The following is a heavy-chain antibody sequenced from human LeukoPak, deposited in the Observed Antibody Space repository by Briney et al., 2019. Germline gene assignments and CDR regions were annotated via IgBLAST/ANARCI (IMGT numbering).Heavy chain of an antibody. Sequence: GGSLRLSCAASGFTLSDYYMSWIRQAPGKGLEWVSYISSSGSTIYYADSVKGRLTISRDNAKNSLYLQMNSLRAEDTAVYYCAIAPDSSGWYRGSEFDYWGQGSLVTVSS. V-gene: IGHV3-11*01. D-gene: IGHD6-19*01. CDR1: GFTLSDYY. CDR2: ISSSGSTI. J-gene: IGHJ4*02. CDR3: AIAPDSSGWYRGSEFDY.